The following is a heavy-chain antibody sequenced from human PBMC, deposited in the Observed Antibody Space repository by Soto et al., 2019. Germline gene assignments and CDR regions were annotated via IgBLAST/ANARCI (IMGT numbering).Heavy chain of an antibody. CDR1: GYSFTNYW. D-gene: IGHD3-22*01. Sequence: GESLKISCKGSGYSFTNYWISWVRQMPGKGLEWVGRIDPSDSYTNYSPSFQGHVTISADKSISTAYLQWSSLKASDTAMYYCARYSYDSSAYYYGFDYWGQGTLVTVSS. J-gene: IGHJ4*02. V-gene: IGHV5-10-1*01. CDR3: ARYSYDSSAYYYGFDY. CDR2: IDPSDSYT.